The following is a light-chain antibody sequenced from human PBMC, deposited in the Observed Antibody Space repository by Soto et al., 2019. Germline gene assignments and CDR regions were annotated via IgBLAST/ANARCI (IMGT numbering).Light chain of an antibody. Sequence: EFVLTQSPATLSLSRWERATLSCRASQSVSSYLAWYQQKPGQAPRLLIYDASNRATGIPARFSGTGSGTDFTLTINNLEPEDFAVYYCQVRTNWSIAFGRGTRLEIK. CDR3: QVRTNWSIA. V-gene: IGKV3-11*01. CDR2: DAS. J-gene: IGKJ5*01. CDR1: QSVSSY.